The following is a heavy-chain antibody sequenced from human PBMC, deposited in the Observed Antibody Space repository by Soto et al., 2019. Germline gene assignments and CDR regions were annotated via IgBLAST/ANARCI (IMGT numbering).Heavy chain of an antibody. CDR2: ISGSGGST. V-gene: IGHV3-23*01. J-gene: IGHJ1*01. CDR3: AKDHHGYCTNGVCSLGPGYFQH. Sequence: EVQLLESGGGLVQPGGSLRLSCAASGFTFSSYAMSWVRQAPGKGLEWVSAISGSGGSTYYADSVKGRFTISRDNSKNTLYLQMNSLRAEDTAVYYCAKDHHGYCTNGVCSLGPGYFQHWGQGTLVTVSS. CDR1: GFTFSSYA. D-gene: IGHD2-8*01.